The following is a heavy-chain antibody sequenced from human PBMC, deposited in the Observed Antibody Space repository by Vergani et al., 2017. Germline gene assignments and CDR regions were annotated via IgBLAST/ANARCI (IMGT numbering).Heavy chain of an antibody. V-gene: IGHV3-9*02. CDR2: ISWNSNSI. CDR3: AKDLGTSSGGGWFGP. CDR1: GFTSAGYA. D-gene: IGHD6-6*01. Sequence: EVQLEESGGGLVLPGRSLRLSCVASGFTSAGYAMHWVRQAPGKGLEWVSGISWNSNSIGYADSVKGRFTISRDNAKNSLYLQMNSLRAEGTALYYCAKDLGTSSGGGWFGPWGQGTLVTVSS. J-gene: IGHJ5*02.